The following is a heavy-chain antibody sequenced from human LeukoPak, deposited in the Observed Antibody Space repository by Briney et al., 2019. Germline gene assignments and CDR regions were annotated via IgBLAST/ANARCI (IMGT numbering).Heavy chain of an antibody. CDR3: ARGTSWPYYFDY. Sequence: PSETLSLTCTVSGGSISSGGYYWSWIRQHPGKGLEWIGYIYYSGSTYYNPSLKSRVTISVDTSKNQFSLKLSSVTAADTAVNYCARGTSWPYYFDYWGQGTLVTVSS. CDR1: GGSISSGGYY. CDR2: IYYSGST. D-gene: IGHD1-1*01. V-gene: IGHV4-31*03. J-gene: IGHJ4*02.